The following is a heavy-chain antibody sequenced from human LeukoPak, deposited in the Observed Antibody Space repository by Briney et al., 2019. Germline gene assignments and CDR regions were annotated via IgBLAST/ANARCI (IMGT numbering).Heavy chain of an antibody. J-gene: IGHJ4*02. Sequence: NPSETLSLTCTVSGGSISSHYWSWIRQAPGKGLEWIGYIYYSGSGTTNYNPSLKSRITISQDKSKNQISLKLTSVTAADTAVYYCAGDEGDWGSLDYWGRGTLVSVSS. CDR1: GGSISSHY. D-gene: IGHD7-27*01. CDR2: IYYSGSGTT. CDR3: AGDEGDWGSLDY. V-gene: IGHV4-59*11.